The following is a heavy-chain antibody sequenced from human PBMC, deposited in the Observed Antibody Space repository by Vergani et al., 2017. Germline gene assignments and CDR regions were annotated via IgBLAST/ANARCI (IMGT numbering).Heavy chain of an antibody. CDR1: GYTFTSYY. J-gene: IGHJ4*02. V-gene: IGHV1-46*01. CDR3: AIEASDIAVAGLMGC. CDR2: INPSGGST. D-gene: IGHD6-19*01. Sequence: QVQLVQSGAEVKKPGASVKVSCKASGYTFTSYYMHWVRQAPGQGLEWMGIINPSGGSTSYAQKFQGRVTMTRDTSTSTVYMELSSLRSEDTAVYYCAIEASDIAVAGLMGCWGQGTLVTVSS.